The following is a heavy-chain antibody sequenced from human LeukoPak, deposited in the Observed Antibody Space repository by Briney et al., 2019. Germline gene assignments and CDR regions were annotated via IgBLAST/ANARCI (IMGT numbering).Heavy chain of an antibody. Sequence: ASVKVSCKASGYTFISYGISWVRQAPRQGLEWMGWISGYNGNTNYAQKLQGSVTMTTDTSTSTAYMELRSLRSDDTAVYYCARSLYDSSGLDYWGQGTLVTVSS. V-gene: IGHV1-18*01. J-gene: IGHJ4*02. D-gene: IGHD3-22*01. CDR1: GYTFISYG. CDR3: ARSLYDSSGLDY. CDR2: ISGYNGNT.